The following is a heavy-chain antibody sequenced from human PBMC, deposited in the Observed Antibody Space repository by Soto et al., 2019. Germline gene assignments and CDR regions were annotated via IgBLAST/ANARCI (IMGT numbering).Heavy chain of an antibody. CDR3: ARGDYGDYVWYFDY. Sequence: SETLSLTCTVSGGSISIGGYYWSWIRQHPGKGLEWIGYIYYSGSTYYNPSLKSRVTISVDTSKNQFSLKLSSVTAADTAVYYCARGDYGDYVWYFDYWGQGTLVTVSS. CDR2: IYYSGST. V-gene: IGHV4-31*03. D-gene: IGHD4-17*01. J-gene: IGHJ4*02. CDR1: GGSISIGGYY.